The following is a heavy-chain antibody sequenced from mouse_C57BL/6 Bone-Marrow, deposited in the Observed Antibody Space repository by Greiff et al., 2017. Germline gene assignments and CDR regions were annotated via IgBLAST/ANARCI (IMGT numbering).Heavy chain of an antibody. J-gene: IGHJ1*03. Sequence: EVQVVESEGGLVQPGSSMKLSCTASGFTFSDYYMAWVRQVPEKGLEWVANINYDGSSTYYLDSLKSRFIISRDNAKNILYLQMSSLKSEDTATYYCARELRRWYFDVWGTGTTVTVSS. D-gene: IGHD2-4*01. CDR1: GFTFSDYY. CDR2: INYDGSST. CDR3: ARELRRWYFDV. V-gene: IGHV5-16*01.